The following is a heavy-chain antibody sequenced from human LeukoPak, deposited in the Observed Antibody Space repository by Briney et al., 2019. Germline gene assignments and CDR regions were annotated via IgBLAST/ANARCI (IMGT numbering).Heavy chain of an antibody. CDR3: ARVKSGWYLSYYYYYMDV. J-gene: IGHJ6*03. V-gene: IGHV4-61*09. Sequence: PSETLSLTCTVSGGSISSGSYYWSWIRQPVGKGLEWIGHIYTTGSTNYNPSLKSRLTISVDTSKNQFSLKLSSVTAADTAVYYCARVKSGWYLSYYYYYMDVWGKGTTVTVSS. CDR2: IYTTGST. D-gene: IGHD6-19*01. CDR1: GGSISSGSYY.